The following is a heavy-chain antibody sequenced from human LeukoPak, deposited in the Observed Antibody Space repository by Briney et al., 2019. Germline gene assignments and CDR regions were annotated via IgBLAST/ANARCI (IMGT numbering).Heavy chain of an antibody. D-gene: IGHD3-3*01. CDR1: GYTFSSYW. CDR3: ARQNDFRLDY. CDR2: IYPGDSDT. V-gene: IGHV5-51*01. J-gene: IGHJ4*02. Sequence: PGGSLRLSCKGSGYTFSSYWIGWVRQMPGKGLEWMGIIYPGDSDTRYSPSLQGQVTISVDTSIGPAYLQWSSLKASDTAIYYCARQNDFRLDYWGQGTLVTVSS.